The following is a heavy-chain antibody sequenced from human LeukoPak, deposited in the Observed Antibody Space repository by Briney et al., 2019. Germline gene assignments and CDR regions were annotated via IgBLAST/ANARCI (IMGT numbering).Heavy chain of an antibody. V-gene: IGHV3-23*01. J-gene: IGHJ4*02. Sequence: PGGSLRLSCAASGFTFSSYAMTWVRQGPGKGLEWVSSIRGDSRYTYYADSVKGRFIISRDYSKNTLNLRLNSLKAEDTAVYFCAKEYCSNGVCYVGFDSWGQGTLVTVSS. CDR3: AKEYCSNGVCYVGFDS. CDR2: IRGDSRYT. CDR1: GFTFSSYA. D-gene: IGHD2-8*01.